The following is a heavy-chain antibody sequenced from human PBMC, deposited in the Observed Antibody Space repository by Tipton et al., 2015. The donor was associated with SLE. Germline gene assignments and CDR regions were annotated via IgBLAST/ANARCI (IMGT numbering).Heavy chain of an antibody. CDR3: ARAGMVVTGEGFDP. CDR2: INPNSGGT. D-gene: IGHD4-23*01. Sequence: QLVQSGPEVKKPGASVKVSCKASGYTFTDYYIHWVRQAPGQGLEWMGWINPNSGGTMDAQKFQGRVTMTRDTSISTAYMELSRLRSDDTAVYYCARAGMVVTGEGFDPWGQGTLVTVSS. J-gene: IGHJ5*02. V-gene: IGHV1-2*02. CDR1: GYTFTDYY.